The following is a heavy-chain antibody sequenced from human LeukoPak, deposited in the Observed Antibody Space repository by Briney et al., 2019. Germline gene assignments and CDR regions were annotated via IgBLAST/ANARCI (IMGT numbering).Heavy chain of an antibody. CDR1: GFTFDDYA. V-gene: IGHV3-74*01. CDR2: IKGDGSST. J-gene: IGHJ4*02. D-gene: IGHD3-22*01. CDR3: ATEYYYDSSAYWGIDY. Sequence: GGSLRLSCAASGFTFDDYAMHWVRQAPGKGLEWVSRIKGDGSSTSYADSVKGRFTISRDNAKNTLYLQMNSLRAEDTAVYYCATEYYYDSSAYWGIDYWGQGTLVTVSS.